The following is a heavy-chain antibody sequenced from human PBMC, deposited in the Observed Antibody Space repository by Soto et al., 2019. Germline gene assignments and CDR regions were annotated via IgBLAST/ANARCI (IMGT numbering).Heavy chain of an antibody. Sequence: QITLKESGPTLVKPTQTLTLTCTLSGFSLSTSGVGVGWIRQPPGKALEWLALIYWDDDKRYSPSLKSRLTITKDTSKNQVVLTMTNMDPVDTATYYCAHRRGYYYDSSGYYYPLGGMDVWGQGTTVTVSS. V-gene: IGHV2-5*02. CDR2: IYWDDDK. CDR1: GFSLSTSGVG. D-gene: IGHD3-22*01. CDR3: AHRRGYYYDSSGYYYPLGGMDV. J-gene: IGHJ6*02.